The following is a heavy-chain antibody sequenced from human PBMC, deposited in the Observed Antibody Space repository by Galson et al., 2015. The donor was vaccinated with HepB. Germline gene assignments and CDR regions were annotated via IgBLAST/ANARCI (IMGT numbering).Heavy chain of an antibody. CDR1: GYTFTGYY. V-gene: IGHV1-2*04. CDR2: INPNSGGT. D-gene: IGHD3-22*01. Sequence: SVKVSCKASGYTFTGYYMHWVRQAPGQGLEWMGWINPNSGGTNYAQKFQGWVTMTRDTSISTAYMELSRLRSDDTAVYYCARDYYDSSGSYFDYWGQGTLVTVSS. CDR3: ARDYYDSSGSYFDY. J-gene: IGHJ4*02.